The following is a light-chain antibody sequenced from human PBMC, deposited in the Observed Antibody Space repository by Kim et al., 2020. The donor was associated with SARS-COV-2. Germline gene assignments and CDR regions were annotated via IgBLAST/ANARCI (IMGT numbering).Light chain of an antibody. V-gene: IGKV1-5*03. CDR2: RAS. Sequence: ALVGDRVTITCRASESISSSLAWYQQRPGKAPRLLIYRASNLQSGVPSRFSAFGAGTDFTLTISSLQPDDFATYYCQQYNTDSRTFGRGTKVEIK. CDR1: ESISSS. J-gene: IGKJ1*01. CDR3: QQYNTDSRT.